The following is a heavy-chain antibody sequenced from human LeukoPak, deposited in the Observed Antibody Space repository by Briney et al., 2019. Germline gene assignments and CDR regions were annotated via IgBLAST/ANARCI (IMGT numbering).Heavy chain of an antibody. D-gene: IGHD3-10*01. J-gene: IGHJ3*02. CDR1: GFTFSSYS. V-gene: IGHV3-21*01. CDR3: ARGDGATPPDVFDI. Sequence: GGSLRLSCAASGFTFSSYSMNWVRQAPGKGLQWVSSISSTSNYIYYPNSVKGRFTISRDNAKNSMYLQMNSLRGEDTAVYYCARGDGATPPDVFDIWGQGTMVTVSS. CDR2: ISSTSNYI.